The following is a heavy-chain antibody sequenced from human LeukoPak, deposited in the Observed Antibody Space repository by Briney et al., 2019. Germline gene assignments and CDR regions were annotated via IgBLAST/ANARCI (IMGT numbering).Heavy chain of an antibody. D-gene: IGHD2-2*01. CDR3: AREGGWGSPAGY. V-gene: IGHV3-7*01. Sequence: PGGSLRLSCAVSGFTFSSYWMTWVRQAPGKGLEWVANIKQDGSEENYVDSVKGRFTISRDNAKNSLYLQMNSLRGEGTAVYICAREGGWGSPAGYWGQGTLVTVSS. J-gene: IGHJ4*02. CDR2: IKQDGSEE. CDR1: GFTFSSYW.